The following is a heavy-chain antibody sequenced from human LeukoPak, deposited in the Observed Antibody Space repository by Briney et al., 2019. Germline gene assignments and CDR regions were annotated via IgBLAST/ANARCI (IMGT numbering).Heavy chain of an antibody. V-gene: IGHV3-21*01. D-gene: IGHD3-22*01. CDR3: VRLRRNSDTSGFYYYYDY. J-gene: IGHJ4*02. CDR1: GYTFSSYS. CDR2: ICVRSNYI. Sequence: GGSLRLSCAASGYTFSSYSINWVRQAPGKGLEWVSSICVRSNYIYYADSVRGRFSISRDDARDSLYLQMNSPRAEDTAVYYCVRLRRNSDTSGFYYYYDYWGQGTLVTVSS.